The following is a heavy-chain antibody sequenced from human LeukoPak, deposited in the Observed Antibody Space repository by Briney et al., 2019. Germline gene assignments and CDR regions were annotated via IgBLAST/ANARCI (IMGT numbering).Heavy chain of an antibody. CDR3: ARDRGYSTFDL. CDR2: INNDGTEK. CDR1: GFTFRNSW. V-gene: IGHV3-7*01. D-gene: IGHD5-18*01. J-gene: IGHJ4*02. Sequence: PGGSLRLSCAASGFTFRNSWMTWVRQSPGKGLEWVASINNDGTEKYYGDSVNRRFSISRDNSKDSLYLQMNFLRPEDASTYYCARDRGYSTFDLWGQGTRVIVSS.